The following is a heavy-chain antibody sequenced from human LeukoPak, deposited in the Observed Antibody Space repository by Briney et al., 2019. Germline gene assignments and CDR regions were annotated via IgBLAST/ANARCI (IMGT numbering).Heavy chain of an antibody. V-gene: IGHV4-59*01. CDR1: GGSISSYY. CDR3: ARDGGMSGSH. J-gene: IGHJ4*02. D-gene: IGHD3-16*01. CDR2: ISYTGTT. Sequence: SETLSLTCIVSGGSISSYYWSWIRQPPGKGLEWIGYISYTGTTTYNSSLKNRVTISADTSKNQFSLKVTSITAADTAVYYCARDGGMSGSHWGRGILVTVSS.